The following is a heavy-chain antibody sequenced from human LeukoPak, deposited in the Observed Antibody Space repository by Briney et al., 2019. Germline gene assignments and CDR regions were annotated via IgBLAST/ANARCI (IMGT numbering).Heavy chain of an antibody. V-gene: IGHV4-59*08. J-gene: IGHJ4*02. CDR2: IYYSGST. D-gene: IGHD6-13*01. CDR3: ARHLDIAAAGTFDY. CDR1: GGSISSHH. Sequence: SETLSLTCTVSGGSISSHHWSWIRQPPGKRLEWIGYIYYSGSTNYNPSLKSRVTISVDTSKNQFSLKLSSVTAADTAVYYCARHLDIAAAGTFDYWGQGTLVAVSS.